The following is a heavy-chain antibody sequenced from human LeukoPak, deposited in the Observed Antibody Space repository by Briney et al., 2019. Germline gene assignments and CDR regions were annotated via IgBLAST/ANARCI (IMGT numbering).Heavy chain of an antibody. CDR2: ISSFSTTI. J-gene: IGHJ5*02. CDR3: AKTVGYCSSTSCPKGWDWFDP. Sequence: GGSLRLSCAASGFTFSSYSMNWVRQAPGKGLEWVAYISSFSTTIYYADSVKGRFTISRDNAKNSLYLQMNSLRAEDTAVYYCAKTVGYCSSTSCPKGWDWFDPWGQGTLVTVSS. CDR1: GFTFSSYS. D-gene: IGHD2-2*01. V-gene: IGHV3-48*01.